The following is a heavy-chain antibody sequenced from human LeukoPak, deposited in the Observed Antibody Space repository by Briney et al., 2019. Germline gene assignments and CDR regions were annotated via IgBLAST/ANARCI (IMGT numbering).Heavy chain of an antibody. J-gene: IGHJ4*02. V-gene: IGHV5-51*01. Sequence: GASLQISCKCSGSSFTIYRIGWVRPLPGKGLEWMGIIYPGDSDTRYSPSFQGQVTISADKSISTAYLQWSSLKASDTALYYCARADSGSYSFFDYWGQGTLVTVSS. CDR1: GSSFTIYR. CDR3: ARADSGSYSFFDY. CDR2: IYPGDSDT. D-gene: IGHD3-10*01.